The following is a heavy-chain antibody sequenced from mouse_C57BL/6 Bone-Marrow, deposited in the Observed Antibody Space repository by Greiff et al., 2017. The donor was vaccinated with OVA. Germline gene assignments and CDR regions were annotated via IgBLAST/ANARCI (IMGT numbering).Heavy chain of an antibody. J-gene: IGHJ4*01. CDR2: INPNNGGT. V-gene: IGHV1-26*01. Sequence: VQLQQSGPELVKPGASVKISCKASGYTFTDYYMNWVKQSHGKSLEWIGDINPNNGGTSYNQKFKGKATLTVDKSSSTAYMELRSLTSEDSAVYYCAAGGSSYAMDYWGQGTSVTVSS. CDR1: GYTFTDYY. D-gene: IGHD1-1*01. CDR3: AAGGSSYAMDY.